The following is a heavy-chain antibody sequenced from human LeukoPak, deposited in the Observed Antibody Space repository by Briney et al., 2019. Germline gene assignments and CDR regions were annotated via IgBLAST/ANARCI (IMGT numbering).Heavy chain of an antibody. Sequence: GRSLRLSCAASGFAFDDYAMHWVRQAPGKGLEWVSGISWNSGSIGYADSVKGRFTISRDNAKNSLYLQMNSLRAEDTALYYCAKGSIYGSGSSTRNYYYGMDVWGQGTTVTVSS. V-gene: IGHV3-9*01. J-gene: IGHJ6*02. D-gene: IGHD3-10*01. CDR3: AKGSIYGSGSSTRNYYYGMDV. CDR2: ISWNSGSI. CDR1: GFAFDDYA.